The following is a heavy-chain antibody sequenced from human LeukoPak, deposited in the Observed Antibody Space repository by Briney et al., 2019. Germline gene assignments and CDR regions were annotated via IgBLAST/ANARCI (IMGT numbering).Heavy chain of an antibody. J-gene: IGHJ6*03. D-gene: IGHD5-12*01. CDR2: LHADGSEK. CDR1: GFSLSGYW. V-gene: IGHV3-7*01. CDR3: AGDPRNSLRPINHMDV. Sequence: GGSLRLSCAASGFSLSGYWMSWVRQAPGKGLEWVARLHADGSEKYYVDSVKGRFTISRDNAKNSLYLQMNSLRVEDTAVYYCAGDPRNSLRPINHMDVWGKGTTVTVSS.